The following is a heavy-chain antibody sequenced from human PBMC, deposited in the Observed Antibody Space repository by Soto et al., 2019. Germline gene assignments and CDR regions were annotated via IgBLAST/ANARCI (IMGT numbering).Heavy chain of an antibody. V-gene: IGHV3-21*01. CDR2: ISSGGNYM. CDR1: GFPFGSSY. J-gene: IGHJ4*02. Sequence: VGSLRLSCAASGFPFGSSYMSWVRQAPGMGLEWVSSISSGGNYMYYADSMRGRFTISRDNAKNSLFLQMNSLRAEDTAVYYCARDNPPGYWGQGTLVTVSS. CDR3: ARDNPPGY.